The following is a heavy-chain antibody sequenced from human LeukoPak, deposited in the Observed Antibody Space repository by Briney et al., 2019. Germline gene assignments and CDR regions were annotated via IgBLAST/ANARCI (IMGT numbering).Heavy chain of an antibody. CDR2: INHSGST. CDR1: GGSFSGYY. J-gene: IGHJ6*03. D-gene: IGHD6-6*01. CDR3: ARGGSSTWRYYYYYMDV. Sequence: PSETLSLTCAVYGGSFSGYYWSWIRQPPGKGLEWIGEINHSGSTNYNPSLKSRVTISVDTSRNQFSLKLSSVTAADTAVYYCARGGSSTWRYYYYYMDVWGKGTTVTVSS. V-gene: IGHV4-34*01.